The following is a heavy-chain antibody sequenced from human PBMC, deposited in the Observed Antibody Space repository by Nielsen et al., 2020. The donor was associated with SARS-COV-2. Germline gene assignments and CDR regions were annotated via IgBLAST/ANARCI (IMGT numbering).Heavy chain of an antibody. D-gene: IGHD2-15*01. CDR2: IYYSGST. Sequence: RQAPGKGLEWIGSIYYSGSTYYNPSLKSRVTISVDTSKNQFSLKLSSVTAADTAVYYCARDQGVVVVAATYYYYYGMDVWGQVTTVTVSS. V-gene: IGHV4-39*07. J-gene: IGHJ6*02. CDR3: ARDQGVVVVAATYYYYYGMDV.